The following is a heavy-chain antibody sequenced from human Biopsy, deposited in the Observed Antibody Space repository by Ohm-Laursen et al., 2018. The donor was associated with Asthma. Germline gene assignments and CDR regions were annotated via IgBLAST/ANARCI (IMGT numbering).Heavy chain of an antibody. CDR1: GFAVSRDH. D-gene: IGHD3-22*01. CDR3: ARGDSSNWSHYYFDY. Sequence: GSLRLSCSALGFAVSRDHMFWVRQAPGKGLEWVAVIYSGGTSHTADSVRGRFTISRDYSKNTLYLQMHSLRAEDTAVYYCARGDSSNWSHYYFDYWGRGTLVTVSS. J-gene: IGHJ4*02. V-gene: IGHV3-53*01. CDR2: IYSGGTS.